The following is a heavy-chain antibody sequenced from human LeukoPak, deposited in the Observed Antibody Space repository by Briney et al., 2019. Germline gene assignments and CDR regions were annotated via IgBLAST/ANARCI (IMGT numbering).Heavy chain of an antibody. Sequence: SETLSLTCTVSGGSISSYYWSWIRQPAGKGLEWIGRIYTSGSTNYNPSLKSRVTMSVDTSKNQFSLKLSSVTAADTAVYYCARWHHYYDSSGHFDYWGQGTLVTVSS. J-gene: IGHJ4*02. V-gene: IGHV4-4*07. CDR1: GGSISSYY. CDR2: IYTSGST. CDR3: ARWHHYYDSSGHFDY. D-gene: IGHD3-22*01.